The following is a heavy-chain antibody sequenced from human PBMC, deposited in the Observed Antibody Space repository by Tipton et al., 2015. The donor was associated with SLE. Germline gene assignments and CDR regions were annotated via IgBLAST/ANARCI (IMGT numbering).Heavy chain of an antibody. D-gene: IGHD2-21*01. CDR1: GFTFEDYG. CDR3: AKDSAYCGGDCYAFDI. J-gene: IGHJ3*02. CDR2: INWNGGNK. Sequence: SLRLSCAASGFTFEDYGMSWVRQAPGKGLAWVSGINWNGGNKYYADSVTGRFTISRDNSKNTLYLQMNSLRAEDTAVYYCAKDSAYCGGDCYAFDIWGQGTMVTVSS. V-gene: IGHV3-23*01.